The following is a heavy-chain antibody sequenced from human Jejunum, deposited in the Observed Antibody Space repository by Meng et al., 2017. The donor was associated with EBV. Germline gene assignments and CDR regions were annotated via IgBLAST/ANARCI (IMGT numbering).Heavy chain of an antibody. V-gene: IGHV4-61*01. J-gene: IGHJ4*02. CDR3: ARNWNF. CDR1: GSSVSHGTYY. Sequence: LPAPVQESLNLSEPLSLPFTDSGSSVSHGTYYWTWIRQPTGKGLEWIGYIYNSGSTNYNPSLKSRVTISLDTSKNQFSLKLSSVTAADTAMYYCARNWNFWGQGTLVTVSS. D-gene: IGHD1-1*01. CDR2: IYNSGST.